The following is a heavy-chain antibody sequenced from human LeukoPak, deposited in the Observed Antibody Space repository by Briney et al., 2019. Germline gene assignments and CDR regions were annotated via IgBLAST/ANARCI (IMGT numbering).Heavy chain of an antibody. CDR3: AKDRTYSAYAALDY. J-gene: IGHJ4*02. Sequence: GGSLRLSCAASGFTFDDYSMHWVRQAPGKGLEWVSGISWNSGSAGHADSVKGRFTISRDSAKNSLYLQMNSLRTEDTALYYCAKDRTYSAYAALDYWGREPRSPSPQ. CDR2: ISWNSGSA. D-gene: IGHD5-12*01. CDR1: GFTFDDYS. V-gene: IGHV3-9*01.